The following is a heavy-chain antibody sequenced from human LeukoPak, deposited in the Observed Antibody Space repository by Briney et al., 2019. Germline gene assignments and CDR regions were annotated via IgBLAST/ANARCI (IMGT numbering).Heavy chain of an antibody. Sequence: SVKVSCKASGGTFSSYAISWVRQAPGQGLEWMGGIIPIFGTANYAQKFQGRVTITADKSTSTAYMELSSLRSEDTAVYYCARTLSFYSSRLYYFDYWGQGTLVTVSS. J-gene: IGHJ4*02. D-gene: IGHD6-13*01. CDR1: GGTFSSYA. CDR2: IIPIFGTA. V-gene: IGHV1-69*06. CDR3: ARTLSFYSSRLYYFDY.